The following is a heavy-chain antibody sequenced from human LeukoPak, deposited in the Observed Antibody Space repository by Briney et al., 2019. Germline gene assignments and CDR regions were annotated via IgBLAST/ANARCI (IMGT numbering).Heavy chain of an antibody. V-gene: IGHV1-2*02. CDR2: INPNNGDT. D-gene: IGHD3-16*02. Sequence: ASVKVSCKASGYMFTGSYIHWVRQAPGQGLEWMGWINPNNGDTNYTQKFQGRVTMTGDTSISTAHMELSRLRSDDTSVYYCARDFYDYVWGSYRYTLGFYYYMDVWGKGTTVTVSS. CDR3: ARDFYDYVWGSYRYTLGFYYYMDV. CDR1: GYMFTGSY. J-gene: IGHJ6*03.